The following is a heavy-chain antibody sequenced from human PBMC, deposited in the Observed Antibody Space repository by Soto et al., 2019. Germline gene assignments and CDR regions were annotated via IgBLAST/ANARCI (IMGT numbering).Heavy chain of an antibody. CDR2: IHHTGST. CDR3: ARPEGGYGSGYSWFDP. CDR1: GRSISEINSY. V-gene: IGHV4-39*01. J-gene: IGHJ5*02. Sequence: SETLSLTCSVSGRSISEINSYWGWVRQTPGEGLEWIGTIHHTGSTYYNPSLKSRVIISLDTSKNQFSLKLSSVTAADTALYYCARPEGGYGSGYSWFDPWGQGTRVTVSS. D-gene: IGHD5-12*01.